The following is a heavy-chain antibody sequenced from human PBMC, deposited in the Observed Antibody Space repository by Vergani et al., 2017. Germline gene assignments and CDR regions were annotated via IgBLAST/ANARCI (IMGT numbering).Heavy chain of an antibody. CDR1: QYTFTDYY. CDR3: ARVNRRSATGYSISWYPPHYNYFFMDV. Sequence: QVQLVQSGAEVKKPGASVKVSCRASQYTFTDYYIHWVRQAPGQGLEWMGWINPYNGGTHYAQTFQGRVTMSRDTSIRTAYMDLSSLRSDDSAVYYCARVNRRSATGYSISWYPPHYNYFFMDVWGKGTTVTVSS. CDR2: INPYNGGT. D-gene: IGHD6-13*01. V-gene: IGHV1-2*02. J-gene: IGHJ6*03.